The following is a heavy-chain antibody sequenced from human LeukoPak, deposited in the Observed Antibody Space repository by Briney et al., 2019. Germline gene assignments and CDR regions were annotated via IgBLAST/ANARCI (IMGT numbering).Heavy chain of an antibody. Sequence: GSLRLSCAASGFPFSSYAMSWVRQAPGKGLDWVSAISGSGGSTYYADSVKGRFTISRDTSLNTLYLQMNNLRAEDTAVYFCAKRGVVIRGILVIGYHQEAYHYDFWGQGVLVTVSS. D-gene: IGHD3-10*01. J-gene: IGHJ4*02. CDR3: AKRGVVIRGILVIGYHQEAYHYDF. CDR1: GFPFSSYA. CDR2: ISGSGGST. V-gene: IGHV3-23*01.